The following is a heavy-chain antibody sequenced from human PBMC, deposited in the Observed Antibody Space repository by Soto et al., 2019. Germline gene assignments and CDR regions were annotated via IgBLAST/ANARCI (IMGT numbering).Heavy chain of an antibody. D-gene: IGHD5-12*01. J-gene: IGHJ6*02. CDR2: IYYSGST. V-gene: IGHV4-31*03. CDR3: ARGTISGTTSNEKWLRSPMYPEPYYYYGMDV. Sequence: SETLSLTCTVSGGSISSGGYYWSWIRQHPGKGLEWIGYIYYSGSTYYNPSLKSRVTISVDTSKNQFSLKLSSVTAADTAVYYCARGTISGTTSNEKWLRSPMYPEPYYYYGMDVWGQGTTVTVSS. CDR1: GGSISSGGYY.